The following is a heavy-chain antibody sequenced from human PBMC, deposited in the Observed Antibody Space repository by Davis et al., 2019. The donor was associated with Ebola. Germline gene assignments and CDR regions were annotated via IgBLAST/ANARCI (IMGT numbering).Heavy chain of an antibody. V-gene: IGHV5-51*01. CDR3: ATFGGSTPVDN. CDR2: IYPGDSDT. CDR1: GSSFTSYW. J-gene: IGHJ4*02. Sequence: GESLKISCKDFGSSFTSYWIGRVRQMPGKGLECMGIIYPGDSDTRYNPSFQGQVTNSVDKSISTACLQWGSLKASDTAMYYCATFGGSTPVDNWGQGTLVTVSS. D-gene: IGHD3-16*01.